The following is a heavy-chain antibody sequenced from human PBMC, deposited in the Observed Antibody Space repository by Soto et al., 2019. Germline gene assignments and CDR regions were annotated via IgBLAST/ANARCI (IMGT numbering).Heavy chain of an antibody. CDR1: GGSISGYY. CDR3: AREGNLGRWIQPLDS. V-gene: IGHV4-59*01. CDR2: IHYNGNT. D-gene: IGHD2-2*03. Sequence: SETLPLTCTVSGGSISGYYWSWIRQPPGKGLEWIGNIHYNGNTKYSPSLKSRVTMSVDTSKNHFSLKLISVTTADTAVYFCAREGNLGRWIQPLDSWGQGTLVTVSS. J-gene: IGHJ4*02.